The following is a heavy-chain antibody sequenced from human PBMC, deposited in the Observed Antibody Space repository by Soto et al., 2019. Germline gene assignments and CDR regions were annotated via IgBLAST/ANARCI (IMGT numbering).Heavy chain of an antibody. CDR2: IYYSGST. CDR3: RRARWGYYDSSGYWKY. V-gene: IGHV4-31*03. Sequence: SETLSLTCTVSGGSISSGGFYWSWIRQRPGKGREWIGYIYYSGSTDDNPSLKSRITISVATSKNHFSLKMSSVTAADMAVYYCRRARWGYYDSSGYWKYWGQGPLVTVSS. CDR1: GGSISSGGFY. D-gene: IGHD3-22*01. J-gene: IGHJ4*02.